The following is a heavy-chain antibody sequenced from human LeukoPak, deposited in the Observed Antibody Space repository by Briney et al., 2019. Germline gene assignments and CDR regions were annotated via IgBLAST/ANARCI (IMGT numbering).Heavy chain of an antibody. Sequence: ASVKVSCKASGYTFTGYYMHWVRQAPGQGLEWMGWINPNSGGTNYAQKFQGRVTMTRDTSISTAYMELSRLRPEDTAIYYCARDGLTGRTDGTLDHWGQGTLVTVSS. V-gene: IGHV1-2*02. D-gene: IGHD1-20*01. CDR2: INPNSGGT. CDR3: ARDGLTGRTDGTLDH. J-gene: IGHJ4*02. CDR1: GYTFTGYY.